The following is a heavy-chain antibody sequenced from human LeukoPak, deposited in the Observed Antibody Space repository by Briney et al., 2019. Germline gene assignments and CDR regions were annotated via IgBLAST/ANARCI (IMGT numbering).Heavy chain of an antibody. Sequence: SETLSLTCAVSFVSINSGSYYWGWIRQPPGKGLEWIGSVYHSGSTYYNPSLKSRVTISVVTSKNQFSLKLNSVTAADTAIYHCARPYKDWGFVNWGQGTLVTVSS. CDR2: VYHSGST. CDR3: ARPYKDWGFVN. CDR1: FVSINSGSYY. V-gene: IGHV4-39*01. J-gene: IGHJ4*02. D-gene: IGHD7-27*01.